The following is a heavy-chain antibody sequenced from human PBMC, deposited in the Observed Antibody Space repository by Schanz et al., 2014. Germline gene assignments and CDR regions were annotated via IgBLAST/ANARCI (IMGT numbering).Heavy chain of an antibody. CDR1: GFSFSGFG. D-gene: IGHD3-22*01. CDR2: ISYDGRNK. CDR3: AKDHFGHYDSSGCSDCYYYGMYV. Sequence: QVQLVESGGGVVQPGRSLRLSCAGSGFSFSGFGMHWVRQAPGKGLEWVAVISYDGRNKYFADSVKGRFTISRDNSKNTLFLQVNSLRAEDTAVYYCAKDHFGHYDSSGCSDCYYYGMYVWGQGTTVTVSS. V-gene: IGHV3-30*18. J-gene: IGHJ6*02.